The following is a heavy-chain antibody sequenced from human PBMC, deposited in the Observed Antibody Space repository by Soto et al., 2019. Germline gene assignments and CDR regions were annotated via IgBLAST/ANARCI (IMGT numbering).Heavy chain of an antibody. J-gene: IGHJ4*02. CDR2: ISSSSSTI. D-gene: IGHD3-22*01. Sequence: GGSLRLSCAASGFTFSSYSMNWVRQAPGKGLEWVSYISSSSSTIYYADSVKGRFTISRDNAKNTLYLQMNSLRAEDTAVYYISRGTDIFYYHSSDYSVISPYYFDYWTQATLVPVSS. CDR1: GFTFSSYS. V-gene: IGHV3-48*01. CDR3: SRGTDIFYYHSSDYSVISPYYFDY.